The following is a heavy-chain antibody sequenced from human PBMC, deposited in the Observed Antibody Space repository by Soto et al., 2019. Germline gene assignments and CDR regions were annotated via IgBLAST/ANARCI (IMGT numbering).Heavy chain of an antibody. CDR2: INHSGST. CDR3: ARFTYLAGTYYYYGMDV. D-gene: IGHD6-13*01. V-gene: IGHV4-34*01. CDR1: GGSFSGYY. Sequence: SETLSLTCAVYGGSFSGYYWSWIRQPPGKGLEWIGEINHSGSTNYNPSLKSRVTISVDTSKNQFSLKLSSVTAADTAVYYCARFTYLAGTYYYYGMDVWGQGTTVTVSS. J-gene: IGHJ6*02.